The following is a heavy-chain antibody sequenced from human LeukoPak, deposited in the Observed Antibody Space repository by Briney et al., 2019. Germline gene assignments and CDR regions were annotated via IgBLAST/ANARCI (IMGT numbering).Heavy chain of an antibody. J-gene: IGHJ4*02. V-gene: IGHV3-23*01. D-gene: IGHD4-11*01. Sequence: GGSLRLSCAASGFTFSSYAMSWVRQAPGKRLEWVSAISGSGDNTYYADSVKDRFTISRDKSKNTLYLQMNSLGAEDTAVYYCAKNRGNYYYFDYWGQGTLVTVSS. CDR2: ISGSGDNT. CDR1: GFTFSSYA. CDR3: AKNRGNYYYFDY.